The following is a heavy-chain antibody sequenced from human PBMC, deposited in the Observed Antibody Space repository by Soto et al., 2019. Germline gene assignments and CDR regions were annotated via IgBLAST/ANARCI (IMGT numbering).Heavy chain of an antibody. CDR1: GGSFKSGSYS. D-gene: IGHD3-3*01. Sequence: SETLSLTCTVSGGSFKSGSYSWSWIRQPPGKGLEWIGYVYHTGRTSYNPSLKSRVSISVDTSKNQFSLNLDSVTAADTAVYFCARDFAYFDSWGQGTLVTSPQ. CDR3: ARDFAYFDS. V-gene: IGHV4-61*01. CDR2: VYHTGRT. J-gene: IGHJ4*02.